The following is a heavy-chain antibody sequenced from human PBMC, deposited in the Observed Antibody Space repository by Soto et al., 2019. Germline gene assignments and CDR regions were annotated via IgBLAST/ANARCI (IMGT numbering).Heavy chain of an antibody. V-gene: IGHV4-59*01. D-gene: IGHD3-9*01. Sequence: QVQLQESGPGLVKPSETLSLTCTVSGGSISSYYWSWIRQPPGKGLEWIGYIYYSGSTNYNPSLKSRVTISVDTSKNQVSLKLSSVTAADTAVYYCARRPTGYYPYYFDYWGQGTLVTVSS. CDR3: ARRPTGYYPYYFDY. CDR2: IYYSGST. CDR1: GGSISSYY. J-gene: IGHJ4*02.